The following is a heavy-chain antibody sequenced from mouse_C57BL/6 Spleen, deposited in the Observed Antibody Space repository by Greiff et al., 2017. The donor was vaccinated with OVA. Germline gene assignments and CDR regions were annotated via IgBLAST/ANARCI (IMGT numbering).Heavy chain of an antibody. CDR1: GYTFTSYW. CDR2: IDPSDSYT. V-gene: IGHV1-69*01. Sequence: VQLQQPGAELVMPGASVKLSCKASGYTFTSYWMHWVKQRPGQGLEWIGEIDPSDSYTNYNQKFKGKSTLTVDKSSSTAYMQLSSLTSADSAVYYCARAGDGYWDYWSQGTTLTVSS. D-gene: IGHD2-3*01. J-gene: IGHJ2*01. CDR3: ARAGDGYWDY.